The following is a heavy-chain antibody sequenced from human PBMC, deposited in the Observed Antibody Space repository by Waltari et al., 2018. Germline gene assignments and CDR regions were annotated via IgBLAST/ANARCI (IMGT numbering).Heavy chain of an antibody. CDR3: ARDSFDTARRGFYYYMDV. J-gene: IGHJ6*03. D-gene: IGHD6-6*01. CDR1: GGSISSSNYY. Sequence: QLQLQESGPGLVKPSETLSLTCTVSGGSISSSNYYWGWIRQPPGKGLEWIGSIYHSGSTYYNPSLKSRVTISVDTSKNQSSLKLSSVTAADTAVYYCARDSFDTARRGFYYYMDVWGKGTTVTVSS. V-gene: IGHV4-39*07. CDR2: IYHSGST.